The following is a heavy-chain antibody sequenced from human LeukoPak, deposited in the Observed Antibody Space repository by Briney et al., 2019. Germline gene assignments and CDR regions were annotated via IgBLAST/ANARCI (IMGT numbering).Heavy chain of an antibody. CDR1: GFSFSSHS. CDR3: TKVGTGNQYGSEDFDL. V-gene: IGHV3-21*01. D-gene: IGHD3-10*01. J-gene: IGHJ4*02. CDR2: ISSSSTYI. Sequence: GGSLRLSCAASGFSFSSHSMNWVRQAPGKGLEWVSAISSSSTYIYQADPVKGRFTISRDNAKSSVYLEMNNLRAEDTAVYYCTKVGTGNQYGSEDFDLWGQGSLVIVSS.